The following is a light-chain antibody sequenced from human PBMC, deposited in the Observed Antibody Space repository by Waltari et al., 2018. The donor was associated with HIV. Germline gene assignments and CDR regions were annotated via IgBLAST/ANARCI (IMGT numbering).Light chain of an antibody. CDR2: RND. CDR1: ISNIANSF. CDR3: STWDDNLGHWV. Sequence: QSVLSQPPSASGTPAQNTSISCSGDISNIANSFVYWYKQRPGRAPHLLIYRNDQRPSGFPDRFSSSQSDTSASLAISGLRFEDEADYHGSTWDDNLGHWVFGGETKLTVL. J-gene: IGLJ3*02. V-gene: IGLV1-47*01.